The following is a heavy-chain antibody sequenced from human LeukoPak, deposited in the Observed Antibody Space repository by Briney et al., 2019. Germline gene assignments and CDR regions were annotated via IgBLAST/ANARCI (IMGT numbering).Heavy chain of an antibody. Sequence: SETLSLTCTVSGGSLSNYYWSWIRQPPGKGLEWIGYIYYSGTTNYNPSLKSRVTISVDTSKNQFSLNLSSVTAADTAVYYCASERHFRGNEKTWGQGPLVPFSS. CDR3: ASERHFRGNEKT. D-gene: IGHD3-3*02. V-gene: IGHV4-59*01. CDR1: GGSLSNYY. CDR2: IYYSGTT. J-gene: IGHJ5*02.